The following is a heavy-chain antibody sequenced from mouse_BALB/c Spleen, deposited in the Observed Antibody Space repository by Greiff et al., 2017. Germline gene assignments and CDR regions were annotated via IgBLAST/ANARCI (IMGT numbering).Heavy chain of an antibody. Sequence: DVHLVESGGGLVQPGGSRKLSCAASGFTFSSFGMHWVRQAPEKGLEWVAYISSGSSTIYYADTVKGRFTISRDNPKNTLFLQMTSLRSEDTAMYYCARSHYYGPTGFAYWGQGTLVTVSA. CDR2: ISSGSSTI. CDR3: ARSHYYGPTGFAY. V-gene: IGHV5-17*02. CDR1: GFTFSSFG. J-gene: IGHJ3*01. D-gene: IGHD1-1*01.